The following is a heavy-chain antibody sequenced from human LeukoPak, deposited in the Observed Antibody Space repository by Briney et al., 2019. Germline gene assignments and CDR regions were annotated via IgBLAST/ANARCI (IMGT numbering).Heavy chain of an antibody. CDR1: GGSLSSSSYY. J-gene: IGHJ2*01. Sequence: SETLSLTCTVSGGSLSSSSYYWGWIRQPPGKGLEWVGSIYYSGSTYYNPSLKSRVTISVDTSKNQFSLKLSSVTAADTAVYYCARQVFGVVITDWYFDLWGRGTLVTVSS. D-gene: IGHD3-3*01. CDR3: ARQVFGVVITDWYFDL. CDR2: IYYSGST. V-gene: IGHV4-39*01.